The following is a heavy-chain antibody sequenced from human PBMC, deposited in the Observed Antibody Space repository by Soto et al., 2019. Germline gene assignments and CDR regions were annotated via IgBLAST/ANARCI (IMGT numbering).Heavy chain of an antibody. CDR1: GFTFSTYG. CDR3: AKDLQSYGDYDYYCYGMDV. V-gene: IGHV3-30*18. D-gene: IGHD4-17*01. CDR2: ISYDGTNK. J-gene: IGHJ6*02. Sequence: QVQLVESGGGEVQPGRSLTISCAASGFTFSTYGMHWVRQTPGKGLEWVAVISYDGTNKFYSDSVKGRFTISRDNFKNKLTLQMNSLSADDTAVYSCAKDLQSYGDYDYYCYGMDVWGLGTRVTVSS.